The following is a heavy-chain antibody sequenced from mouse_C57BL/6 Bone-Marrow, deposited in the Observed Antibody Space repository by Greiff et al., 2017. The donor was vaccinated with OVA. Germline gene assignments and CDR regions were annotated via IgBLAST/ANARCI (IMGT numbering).Heavy chain of an antibody. D-gene: IGHD2-14*01. CDR1: GFTFSDYY. Sequence: LQESGGGLVQPGGSLKLSCAASGFTFSDYYMYWVRQTPEKRLEWVAYISNGGGSTYYPDTVKGRFTISRDNAKNTLYLQMSRLKSEDTAMYYCARHRGTYAMDYWGQGTSVTVSS. CDR3: ARHRGTYAMDY. V-gene: IGHV5-12*01. CDR2: ISNGGGST. J-gene: IGHJ4*01.